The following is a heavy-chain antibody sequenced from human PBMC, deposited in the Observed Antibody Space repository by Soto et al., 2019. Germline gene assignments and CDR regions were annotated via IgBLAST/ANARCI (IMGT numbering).Heavy chain of an antibody. Sequence: QVQLQQSGPGLVKPPQTLSLTCTVSGGSISSGDSYWSWIRQPPGKGLEWIGYIYYRGSTAYNPSLKSRVIISVDTSKNQFSLKLSSVTAADTAIYYCAREQPNSCGLGPFDIWGQGTMVTVSS. CDR2: IYYRGST. D-gene: IGHD6-25*01. CDR3: AREQPNSCGLGPFDI. J-gene: IGHJ3*02. CDR1: GGSISSGDSY. V-gene: IGHV4-30-4*01.